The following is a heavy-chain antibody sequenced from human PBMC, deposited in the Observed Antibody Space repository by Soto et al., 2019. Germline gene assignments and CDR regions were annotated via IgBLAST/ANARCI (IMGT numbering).Heavy chain of an antibody. CDR3: ARIIGYCRNNDCSWTFDI. J-gene: IGHJ3*02. D-gene: IGHD2-2*03. V-gene: IGHV5-51*01. CDR1: GYSFISYW. CDR2: FYPGDSTS. Sequence: GEYLKISCKTSGYSFISYWVAWVRQKPGKGLEWMGTFYPGDSTSTYSPSFQGQVTISVDKSISTAYLHLSSLKASDTAMYYCARIIGYCRNNDCSWTFDIWGQGTTVTVSS.